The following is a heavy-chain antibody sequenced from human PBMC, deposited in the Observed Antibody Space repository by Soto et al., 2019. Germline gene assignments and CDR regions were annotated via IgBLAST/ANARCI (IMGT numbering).Heavy chain of an antibody. CDR2: IYYSGST. V-gene: IGHV4-59*01. J-gene: IGHJ3*02. Sequence: SETLSLTCTVSGGSISSYYWSWIRQPPGKGLEWIGYIYYSGSTNYNPSLKSRVTISVDTSKNQFSLKLSSVTAADTAVYYCARAPLGDSSWSIAGAFDIWGQGTMVTVSS. D-gene: IGHD6-13*01. CDR1: GGSISSYY. CDR3: ARAPLGDSSWSIAGAFDI.